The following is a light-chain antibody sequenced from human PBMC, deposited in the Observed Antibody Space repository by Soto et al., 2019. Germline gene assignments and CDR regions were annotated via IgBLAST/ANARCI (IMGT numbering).Light chain of an antibody. V-gene: IGKV3-11*01. CDR3: QQRSNWPIT. Sequence: EIVLTQSPATLSLSPEERATLSCRASQSVSSYLAWYQQKPGQAPRLLIYDASNRATGIPARFSGSGSGTDFTLTISSLEPEDFAVYYCQQRSNWPITFGQGTDWRL. CDR2: DAS. CDR1: QSVSSY. J-gene: IGKJ5*01.